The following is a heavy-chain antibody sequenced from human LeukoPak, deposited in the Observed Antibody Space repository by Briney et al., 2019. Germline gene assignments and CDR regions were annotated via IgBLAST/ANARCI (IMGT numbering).Heavy chain of an antibody. Sequence: SETLSLTCSVSGGSVSSYYWSWIRQSPGKGLEWIGYIHNSGRTNYNPSLKSRVTGFVDTSKNQVSLRLSSVTAADTAVYYCARKSLGYWYFDLWGRGTLVTVSS. J-gene: IGHJ2*01. CDR2: IHNSGRT. V-gene: IGHV4-4*08. D-gene: IGHD6-19*01. CDR1: GGSVSSYY. CDR3: ARKSLGYWYFDL.